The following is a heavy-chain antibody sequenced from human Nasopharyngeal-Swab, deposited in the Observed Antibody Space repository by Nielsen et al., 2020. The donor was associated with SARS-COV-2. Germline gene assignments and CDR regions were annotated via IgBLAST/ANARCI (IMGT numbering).Heavy chain of an antibody. D-gene: IGHD1-1*01. Sequence: GGALRLSCAASGFNFGTFWMTWVRQGPGKGLEWVATIRQDGREQNYVDSVRGRFTVSRDNAKNSLFLQMNSLRADDTAVYYCARNYETRGSAKLVFNWVVRTEPGVGGIDVWGQGTTVTVSS. CDR2: IRQDGREQ. CDR1: GFNFGTFW. CDR3: ARNYETRGSAKLVFNWVVRTEPGVGGIDV. J-gene: IGHJ6*02. V-gene: IGHV3-7*01.